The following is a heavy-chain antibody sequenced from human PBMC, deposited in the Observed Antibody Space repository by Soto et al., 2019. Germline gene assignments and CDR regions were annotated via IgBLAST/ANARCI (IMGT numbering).Heavy chain of an antibody. J-gene: IGHJ4*02. CDR2: VSCGGRT. CDR1: GFTFTSYA. Sequence: PGGSLRLSCAASGFTFTSYAMGWVRQAPGKGLECVSVVSCGGRTHYAGSVTGRFTVSRDNSKNTFSLQMNCLRTDDTAVYYGAKRCGAGGHFDYWGQGALVTVSS. V-gene: IGHV3-23*01. CDR3: AKRCGAGGHFDY. D-gene: IGHD2-21*01.